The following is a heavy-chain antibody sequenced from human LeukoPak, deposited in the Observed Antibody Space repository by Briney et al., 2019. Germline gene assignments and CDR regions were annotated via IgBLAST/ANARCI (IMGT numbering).Heavy chain of an antibody. V-gene: IGHV1-69*02. CDR1: GGTFSSYT. J-gene: IGHJ5*02. D-gene: IGHD3-16*01. CDR2: IIPILGIA. CDR3: ARRPATQPVILRLGELNSLPFDP. Sequence: SVKVSCKASGGTFSSYTISCVRQAPGQGLEWMGRIIPILGIANYAQKFQGRVTITADESTSTAYMELSSLRSDDTAVYYCARRPATQPVILRLGELNSLPFDPWGQGTLVTVSS.